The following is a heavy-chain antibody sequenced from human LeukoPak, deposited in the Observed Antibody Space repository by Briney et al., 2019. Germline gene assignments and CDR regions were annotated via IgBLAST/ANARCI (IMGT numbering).Heavy chain of an antibody. CDR1: GGSISSHY. Sequence: SETLSLTCTVSGGSISSHYWSWIRQPPGKGLEWIGYIYYSGSTNYNPSLKSRVTISVDTSKNQFSLKLSSMTAADTAVYYCARWGANFDYWGQGTLVTVSS. D-gene: IGHD1-26*01. CDR3: ARWGANFDY. V-gene: IGHV4-59*11. CDR2: IYYSGST. J-gene: IGHJ4*02.